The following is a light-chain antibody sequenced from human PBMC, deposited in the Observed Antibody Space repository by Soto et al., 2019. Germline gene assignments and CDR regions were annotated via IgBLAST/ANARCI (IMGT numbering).Light chain of an antibody. V-gene: IGKV1-12*01. J-gene: IGKJ1*01. CDR2: SAS. CDR3: QQSHSLPRT. CDR1: QGVSNW. Sequence: DIQLTQSPSSVSASVGDRVTITCWASQGVSNWLAWYRQKAGKAPELLIYSASSLQSGVPPRFSGSGSETVFTLTISSLQPQDSAVYYCQQSHSLPRTFGQGTKVEIK.